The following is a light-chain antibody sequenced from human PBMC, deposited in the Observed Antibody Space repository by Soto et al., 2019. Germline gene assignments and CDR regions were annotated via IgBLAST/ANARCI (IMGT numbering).Light chain of an antibody. CDR1: QSVSSSY. V-gene: IGKV3-20*01. J-gene: IGKJ5*01. CDR3: QQYDSSPIT. CDR2: GAS. Sequence: EIVLTQSPGTLSLSPGERATLSCRASQSVSSSYLAWYQQKPGQAPRLLIYGASSRATGIPDRFSGSWSGTDFTLTISRLEHEDFAVYYCQQYDSSPITFGQGTRLEIK.